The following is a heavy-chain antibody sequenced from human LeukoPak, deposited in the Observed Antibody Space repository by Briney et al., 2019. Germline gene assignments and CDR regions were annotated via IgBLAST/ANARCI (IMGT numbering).Heavy chain of an antibody. V-gene: IGHV3-23*01. Sequence: GGSLRLSCAASGFTFSGYCMNWVRQAPGKGLEWVSCIDATGGGIYYADSVRGRFIISRDNSKKMVYLQMDSLRTEDTAIYYCAKGKVNHLGAFDYWGQGTLVAVSS. CDR2: IDATGGGI. CDR3: AKGKVNHLGAFDY. D-gene: IGHD1-26*01. CDR1: GFTFSGYC. J-gene: IGHJ4*02.